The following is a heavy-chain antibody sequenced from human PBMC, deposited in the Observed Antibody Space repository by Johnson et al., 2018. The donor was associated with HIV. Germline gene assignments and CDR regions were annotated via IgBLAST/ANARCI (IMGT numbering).Heavy chain of an antibody. CDR3: AIAYSGSYINDAFDI. CDR2: IGTAGDT. Sequence: VQLVESGGGLVQPGGSLRLSCAASGFTFSSYDMHWVRQATGKGLEWVSAIGTAGDTYYPGSVKGRFTISRENAKNSLYLQMNSLRAGDTAVYYCAIAYSGSYINDAFDIWGQGTMVTVSS. D-gene: IGHD1-26*01. V-gene: IGHV3-13*01. J-gene: IGHJ3*02. CDR1: GFTFSSYD.